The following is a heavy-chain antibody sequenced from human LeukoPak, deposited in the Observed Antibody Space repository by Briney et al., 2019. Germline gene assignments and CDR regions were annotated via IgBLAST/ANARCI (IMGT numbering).Heavy chain of an antibody. J-gene: IGHJ4*02. CDR3: ARQGDYSNYDVLDY. CDR2: INHSGST. V-gene: IGHV4-34*01. CDR1: GGSFSGYY. Sequence: SETLSLTCAVYGGSFSGYYWSWIRQPPGKGLEWIGEINHSGSTNYNPSLKSRVTISVDTSKNQFSLKLSSVAAADTAVYYCARQGDYSNYDVLDYWGQGTLVTVSS. D-gene: IGHD4-11*01.